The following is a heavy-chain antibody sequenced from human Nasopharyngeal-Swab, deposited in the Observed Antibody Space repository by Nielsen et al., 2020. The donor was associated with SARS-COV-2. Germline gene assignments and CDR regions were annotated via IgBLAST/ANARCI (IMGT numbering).Heavy chain of an antibody. D-gene: IGHD3-9*01. V-gene: IGHV3-48*03. Sequence: GESLKISCAASGFTFSSYEMNWVRQAPGKGLEWVSYISSSGSTIYYADSVKGRFTISRDNAKNSLYLQMNSLRAEDTAVYYCARDIKRYFDWLLPSYCYYGMDVWGQGTTVTVSS. J-gene: IGHJ6*02. CDR2: ISSSGSTI. CDR3: ARDIKRYFDWLLPSYCYYGMDV. CDR1: GFTFSSYE.